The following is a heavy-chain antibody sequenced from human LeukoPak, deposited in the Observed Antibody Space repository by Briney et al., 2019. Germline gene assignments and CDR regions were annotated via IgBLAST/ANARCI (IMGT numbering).Heavy chain of an antibody. J-gene: IGHJ4*02. CDR2: IYSGGST. CDR1: GFTVSSNF. V-gene: IGHV3-66*01. Sequence: GGSLRLACAASGFTVSSNFMSWVRQAPGKGLEWVSVIYSGGSTYYADSVKGRFTISRDNSKNTLYLQMNSLRVEDTAVYYCALGLVTDYWGQGTLVTVSS. CDR3: ALGLVTDY. D-gene: IGHD3-9*01.